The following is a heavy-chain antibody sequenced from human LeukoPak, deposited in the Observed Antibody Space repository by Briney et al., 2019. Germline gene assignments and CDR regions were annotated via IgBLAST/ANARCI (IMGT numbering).Heavy chain of an antibody. V-gene: IGHV6-1*01. CDR3: ARAKLGIFDY. D-gene: IGHD7-27*01. J-gene: IGHJ4*02. Sequence: SQTLSLTCAIPGDSVSSNSAAWDWIRQSPSRGLEWLGKTYYRSKWYNDYAVSVKSRITINPDTSKNHFSLQLNSVSPEDTAVYYCARAKLGIFDYWGQGTLVTVSS. CDR2: TYYRSKWYN. CDR1: GDSVSSNSAA.